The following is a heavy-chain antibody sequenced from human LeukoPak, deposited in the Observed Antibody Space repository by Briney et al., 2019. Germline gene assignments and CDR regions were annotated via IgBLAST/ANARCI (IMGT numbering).Heavy chain of an antibody. Sequence: GSLRLSCAASGFTFSSYAMSWVRQAPGKGLEWVSVISGSGGSTYYAGSVKGRFTISRDRSYVYLQMSSLRVEDTAVYYCARDVWELGNMAPYGMDVWGQGTTVTVSS. J-gene: IGHJ6*02. CDR2: ISGSGGST. CDR3: ARDVWELGNMAPYGMDV. CDR1: GFTFSSYA. V-gene: IGHV3-23*01. D-gene: IGHD1-26*01.